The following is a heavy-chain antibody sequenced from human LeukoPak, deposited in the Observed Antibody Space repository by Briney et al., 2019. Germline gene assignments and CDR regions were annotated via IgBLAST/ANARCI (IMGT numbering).Heavy chain of an antibody. CDR1: GFTLSSYE. CDR2: IDYDGGSG. Sequence: GGSLRLSYTVSGFTLSSYEMSWIRRAPGKGLEWVSSIDYDGGSGHYADSVKGRFTISRDNSNNTLFLHLNSLRGEDTAVYYCTRNSGWYGLSWGQGTLVTVSS. D-gene: IGHD6-19*01. V-gene: IGHV3-23*01. J-gene: IGHJ1*01. CDR3: TRNSGWYGLS.